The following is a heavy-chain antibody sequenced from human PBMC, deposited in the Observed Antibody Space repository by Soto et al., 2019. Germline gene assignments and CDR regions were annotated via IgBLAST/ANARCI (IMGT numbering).Heavy chain of an antibody. J-gene: IGHJ3*02. D-gene: IGHD1-26*01. Sequence: QVQLVQSGAEVKKPGSSVKVSCKASGGTFSSYTISWVRQAPGQGLEWMGRIIPILGIANYAQKFQGRVTTTADKFTSTAYMELSSLRSEDTAVYYCARDMVRATPARYNAFDIWGQGTMVTVSS. CDR2: IIPILGIA. CDR1: GGTFSSYT. CDR3: ARDMVRATPARYNAFDI. V-gene: IGHV1-69*08.